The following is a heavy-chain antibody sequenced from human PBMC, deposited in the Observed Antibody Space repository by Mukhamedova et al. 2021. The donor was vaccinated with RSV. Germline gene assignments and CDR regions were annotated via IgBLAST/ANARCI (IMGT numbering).Heavy chain of an antibody. J-gene: IGHJ4*02. Sequence: VRQAPGKGLEWVSAISGSGGSTYYADSVKGRFTISRDNSKNTLYLQMNSLRAEDTAVYYYAKDGLSTFDYWGQGNLVTVSS. CDR2: ISGSGGST. CDR3: AKDGLSTFDY. V-gene: IGHV3-23*01. D-gene: IGHD3/OR15-3a*01.